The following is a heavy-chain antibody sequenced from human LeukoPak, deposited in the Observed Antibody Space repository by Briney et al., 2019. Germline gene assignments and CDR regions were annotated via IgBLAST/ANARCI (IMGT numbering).Heavy chain of an antibody. Sequence: PGGSLRLSCAASGLTFSNFAMSWVRLTPGKGLEWVSAISGTGGSTYYADSVRGRFTISRDNSKDTLSLQMNSLRAEDTAIYYCAKFSPYGGPTYWGQGTLVTVSS. CDR3: AKFSPYGGPTY. V-gene: IGHV3-23*01. J-gene: IGHJ4*02. CDR2: ISGTGGST. D-gene: IGHD4/OR15-4a*01. CDR1: GLTFSNFA.